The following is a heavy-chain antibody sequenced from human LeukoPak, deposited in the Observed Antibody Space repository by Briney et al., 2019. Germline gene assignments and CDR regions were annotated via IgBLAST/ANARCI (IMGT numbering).Heavy chain of an antibody. CDR3: AKGLRDRGVIKGDYMDV. CDR2: INSDASST. CDR1: GFTFSRYW. J-gene: IGHJ6*03. D-gene: IGHD3-10*01. V-gene: IGHV3-74*01. Sequence: GGSLRLSCAASGFTFSRYWMHWVRQVPGKGLVWVSRINSDASSTRYADSVKGRFTISRDNAKNTLYLQMNSLRAEDTAVYYCAKGLRDRGVIKGDYMDVWGKGTTVTISS.